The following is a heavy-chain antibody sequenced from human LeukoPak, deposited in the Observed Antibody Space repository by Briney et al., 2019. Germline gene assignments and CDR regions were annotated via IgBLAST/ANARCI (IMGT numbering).Heavy chain of an antibody. V-gene: IGHV4-4*07. CDR3: AGGYGSGSYSS. CDR1: GGSISNYY. Sequence: SETLSLTCAVSGGSISNYYWSWIRQPAGKGLEWMGRLHTSGSYTYYKSSLKSRITMSLDTSTRQFSLKLTSVTAADTDVYYCAGGYGSGSYSSWGQGTLVIVSS. J-gene: IGHJ4*02. D-gene: IGHD3-10*01. CDR2: LHTSGSYT.